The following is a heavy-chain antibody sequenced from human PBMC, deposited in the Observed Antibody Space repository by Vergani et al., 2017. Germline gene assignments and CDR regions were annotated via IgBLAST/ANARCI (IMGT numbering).Heavy chain of an antibody. V-gene: IGHV3-30*18. J-gene: IGHJ4*02. CDR3: AKDLSCSTGWPHFDS. D-gene: IGHD2-8*02. CDR2: ISYDGNRR. CDR1: GFSFSRPG. Sequence: QVHLVESGGGVVQPGRSLTLSCVASGFSFSRPGTHWVRQAPAKGLEGVAMISYDGNRRDYGDCAKGRFTISIDSPKPVYLQMNSLRVEDTAMYFCAKDLSCSTGWPHFDSRGQGTLVAVSS.